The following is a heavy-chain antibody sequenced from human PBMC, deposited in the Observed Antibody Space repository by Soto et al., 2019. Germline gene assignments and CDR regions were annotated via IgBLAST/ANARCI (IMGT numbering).Heavy chain of an antibody. CDR1: GGSFSGYY. J-gene: IGHJ4*02. V-gene: IGHV4-34*01. Sequence: SETLSLTCAVYGGSFSGYYWSWIRQPPGKGLEWIGEINHSGSTNYNPSLKRRVTISVATSKNQFSLKLSSVTAADTAVYYFASRRGPPPPQPPHWPQATLVPSPQ. CDR2: INHSGST. CDR3: ASRRGPPPPQPPH.